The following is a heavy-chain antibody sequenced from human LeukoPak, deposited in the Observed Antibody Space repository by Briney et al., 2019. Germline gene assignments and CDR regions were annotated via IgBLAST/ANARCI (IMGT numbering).Heavy chain of an antibody. CDR3: AREDRLDTAMVYFDF. D-gene: IGHD5-18*01. CDR2: IIPIFGTA. J-gene: IGHJ4*02. CDR1: GGTFTSYA. Sequence: SVKVSCKASGGTFTSYAISWVRQAPGQGVEWMGGIIPIFGTANYAQKFQGRVTITADKSTSTAYMELSSLRSEDTAVYYCAREDRLDTAMVYFDFWGQGTLVTVSS. V-gene: IGHV1-69*06.